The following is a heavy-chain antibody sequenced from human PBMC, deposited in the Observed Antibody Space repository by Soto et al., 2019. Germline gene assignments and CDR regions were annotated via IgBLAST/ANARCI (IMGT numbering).Heavy chain of an antibody. Sequence: GESLKISCKGSGYSFTSYWISWVRQMPGKGLEWMGRIDPSDPYTNYSPSFQGHVTISADKSISTAYLQWSSLKASDTAMYYCARHGDSSGYYPYYYYYDMDVWGQGTTVTVSS. CDR2: IDPSDPYT. CDR1: GYSFTSYW. J-gene: IGHJ6*02. V-gene: IGHV5-10-1*01. D-gene: IGHD3-22*01. CDR3: ARHGDSSGYYPYYYYYDMDV.